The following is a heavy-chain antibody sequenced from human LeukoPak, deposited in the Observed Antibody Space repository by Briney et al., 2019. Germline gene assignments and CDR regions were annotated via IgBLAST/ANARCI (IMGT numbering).Heavy chain of an antibody. J-gene: IGHJ5*02. V-gene: IGHV1-46*01. D-gene: IGHD4-23*01. CDR2: ICPSDGGT. CDR3: ATNYGGDTGFDI. CDR1: RHPFSGCH. Sequence: GASVKVSCKASRHPFSGCHIHWQRQAPGQGLEYMGTICPSDGGTSYAQKFQGRVTMTGDMSSGTVYMELTSLTSEDTAVYYCATNYGGDTGFDIWGLGTLVTVSS.